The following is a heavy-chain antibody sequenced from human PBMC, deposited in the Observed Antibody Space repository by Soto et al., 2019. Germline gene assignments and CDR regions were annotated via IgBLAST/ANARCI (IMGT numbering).Heavy chain of an antibody. CDR1: GGTFSSYA. J-gene: IGHJ5*02. CDR2: IIPIFGTA. CDR3: ARMEDHTGWYSEDNWFGP. D-gene: IGHD6-19*01. V-gene: IGHV1-69*13. Sequence: GASVKVSCKASGGTFSSYAISWVRQAPGQGLEWMGGIIPIFGTANYAQKFQGRVTITADESTSTAYMELSSLRSEDTAVYYCARMEDHTGWYSEDNWFGPWGQGTLVTVSS.